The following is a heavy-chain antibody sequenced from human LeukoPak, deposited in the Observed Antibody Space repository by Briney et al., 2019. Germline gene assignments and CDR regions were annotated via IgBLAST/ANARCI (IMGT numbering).Heavy chain of an antibody. Sequence: SVKVSCKVSGYPFTGYYMHWVRRPPGQGLEWREWINPNRGGKNYAQKFRGRVPMPRDTPISTAYMELSRLRSDDTAVYYWARSYRGSTVDYWGQGTLATVSS. CDR3: ARSYRGSTVDY. CDR2: INPNRGGK. CDR1: GYPFTGYY. D-gene: IGHD2-2*01. J-gene: IGHJ4*02. V-gene: IGHV1-2*02.